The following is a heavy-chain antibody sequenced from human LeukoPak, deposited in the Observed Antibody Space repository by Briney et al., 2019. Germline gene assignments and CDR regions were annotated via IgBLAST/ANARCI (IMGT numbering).Heavy chain of an antibody. CDR3: ARISIAGRPDRSFDF. CDR2: IYPGDSDT. J-gene: IGHJ4*02. D-gene: IGHD6-6*01. V-gene: IGHV5-51*01. CDR1: GYSFPSYW. Sequence: GESLKISCKGSGYSFPSYWIGWVRQMPGKGLEWMGIIYPGDSDTRYSPSFQGQVTISADKSISTAYLQWSSLQASDTAMYYCARISIAGRPDRSFDFWGQGTLVTVSS.